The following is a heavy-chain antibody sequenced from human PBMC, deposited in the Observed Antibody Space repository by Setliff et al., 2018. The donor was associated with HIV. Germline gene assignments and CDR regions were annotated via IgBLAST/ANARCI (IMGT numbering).Heavy chain of an antibody. CDR3: ARLSSSSGQYFHDMDV. J-gene: IGHJ6*02. CDR2: IYPGDSDT. CDR1: GYTFAFHS. Sequence: GASLKISCKGSGYTFAFHSIAWVRQMPGKGLEWMGIIYPGDSDTGYSPSFQGQVIISADKSISTAYLQWSRLKASDTAMYYGARLSSSSGQYFHDMDVWGQGTTVTVSS. V-gene: IGHV5-51*01. D-gene: IGHD6-6*01.